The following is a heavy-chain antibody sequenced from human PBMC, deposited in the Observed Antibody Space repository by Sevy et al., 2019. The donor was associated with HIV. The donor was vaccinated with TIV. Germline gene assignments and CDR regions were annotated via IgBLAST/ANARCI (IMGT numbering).Heavy chain of an antibody. CDR3: ARSVIPTAIFDY. CDR1: GYTFTSYA. V-gene: IGHV1-3*01. Sequence: ASVKVSCKASGYTFTSYAIHWVRQAPGQRLEWMGWINPGNGNTKCSQTFQGRVTITRDTSASTTYMELSSLRSEDTAVYYCARSVIPTAIFDYWGRGTLVTVSS. D-gene: IGHD2-2*01. J-gene: IGHJ4*02. CDR2: INPGNGNT.